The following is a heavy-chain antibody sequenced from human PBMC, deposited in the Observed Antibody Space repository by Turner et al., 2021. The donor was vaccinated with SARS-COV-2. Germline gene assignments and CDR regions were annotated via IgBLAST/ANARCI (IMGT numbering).Heavy chain of an antibody. V-gene: IGHV3-23*01. Sequence: EVQVLESGGTLVQPGGSLRLSCAVSGFIFSNYAMTWVRQAPGRGLEWVCSIFSDGDSTYYADSVKGRFTISRDDSKNTVSLQMNTLRAEDTALYYCAKTRGPVAFHPDSWGQGTLVTVSS. D-gene: IGHD2-2*01. CDR2: IFSDGDST. CDR3: AKTRGPVAFHPDS. J-gene: IGHJ4*02. CDR1: GFIFSNYA.